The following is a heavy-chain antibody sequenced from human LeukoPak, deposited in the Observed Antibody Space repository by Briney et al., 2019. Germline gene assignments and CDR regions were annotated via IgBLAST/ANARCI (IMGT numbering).Heavy chain of an antibody. D-gene: IGHD3/OR15-3a*01. Sequence: KPSETLSLTCTVSGDSITSYHWSWLRQPPGKGLEWIGYIFDSGSTNYNPSLKSRFTISLGTSKNQFSLRLRSVTAADTAVYYCARHSGLPFYFDFWGQGTLVTASS. J-gene: IGHJ4*02. CDR2: IFDSGST. CDR3: ARHSGLPFYFDF. CDR1: GDSITSYH. V-gene: IGHV4-59*08.